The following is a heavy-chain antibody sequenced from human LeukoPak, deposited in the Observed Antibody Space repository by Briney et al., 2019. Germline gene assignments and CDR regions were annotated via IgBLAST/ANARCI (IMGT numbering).Heavy chain of an antibody. CDR3: ARDRGSRGWYEFDY. V-gene: IGHV3-7*01. D-gene: IGHD6-19*01. Sequence: PGGSLRLSCAAAGFTSSSYWMSWVRQAPGKGLEWVANIKQDGSEKYYVDSVKGRFTISRDNAKNSLYLQMNSLRAEDTAVYYCARDRGSRGWYEFDYWGQGTLVTVSS. J-gene: IGHJ4*02. CDR2: IKQDGSEK. CDR1: GFTSSSYW.